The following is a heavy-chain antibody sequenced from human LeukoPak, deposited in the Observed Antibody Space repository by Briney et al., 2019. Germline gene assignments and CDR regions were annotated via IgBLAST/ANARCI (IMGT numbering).Heavy chain of an antibody. V-gene: IGHV4-39*01. CDR2: IFSSGST. CDR1: GASISSSPYY. Sequence: PSETLSLTCAVSGASISSSPYYWGWMRQPPGKGLEWVVSIFSSGSTYYNPSLKTRVTISVDTSKNRVSLKLSSVTAADTAVYYCGRQQGYYGSDQGMDVWGQGTTVTVSS. J-gene: IGHJ6*02. CDR3: GRQQGYYGSDQGMDV. D-gene: IGHD3-10*01.